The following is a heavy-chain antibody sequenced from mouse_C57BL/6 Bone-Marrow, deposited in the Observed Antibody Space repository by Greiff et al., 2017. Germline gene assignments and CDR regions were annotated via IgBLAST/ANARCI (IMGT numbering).Heavy chain of an antibody. CDR2: ISDGGSYT. J-gene: IGHJ2*01. V-gene: IGHV5-4*03. Sequence: EVKLVESGGGLVKPGGSLKLSCAASGFTFSSYAMSWVRRTPEKRLEWVATISDGGSYTYYPDNVKGRFTISRDNAKNNLYLQMSHLKSEDTAMYYCARNKIRRSLDYWGQGTTLTVSS. CDR1: GFTFSSYA. CDR3: ARNKIRRSLDY.